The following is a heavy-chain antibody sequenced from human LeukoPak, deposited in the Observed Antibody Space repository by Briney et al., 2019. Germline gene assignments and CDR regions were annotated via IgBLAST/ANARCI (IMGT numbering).Heavy chain of an antibody. Sequence: GGTLRLSCAASGFTFSSYGMSWVRQAPGKGLEWVSAISGSGGSTYYADSVKGRFTISRDNSRNTLYLQMDSLRTEDTAIYYCARGTHFIVAGGDRFDYWGQGTLVTVSS. J-gene: IGHJ4*02. CDR1: GFTFSSYG. CDR3: ARGTHFIVAGGDRFDY. V-gene: IGHV3-23*01. D-gene: IGHD6-25*01. CDR2: ISGSGGST.